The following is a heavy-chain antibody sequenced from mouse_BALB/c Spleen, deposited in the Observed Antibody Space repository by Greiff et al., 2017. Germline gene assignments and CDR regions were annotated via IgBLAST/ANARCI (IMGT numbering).Heavy chain of an antibody. J-gene: IGHJ3*01. CDR3: AYGNYGAY. Sequence: QVQLQQPGAELVMPGASVKMSCKASGYTFTDYWMHWVKQRPGQGLEWIGAIDTSDSYTSYNQKFKGKATLTVDESSSTAYMQLSSLTSEDSAVYYCAYGNYGAYWGQGTLVTVS. D-gene: IGHD2-1*01. CDR2: IDTSDSYT. CDR1: GYTFTDYW. V-gene: IGHV1-69*01.